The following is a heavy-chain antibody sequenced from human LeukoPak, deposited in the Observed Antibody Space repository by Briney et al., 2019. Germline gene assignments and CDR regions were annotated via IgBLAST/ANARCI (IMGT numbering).Heavy chain of an antibody. CDR3: ARDGPDYGDYGDAFDI. D-gene: IGHD4-17*01. J-gene: IGHJ3*02. CDR1: GFTFSDHY. V-gene: IGHV3-11*01. CDR2: ISSSGITI. Sequence: GGSLRLSCAASGFTFSDHYMSWIRQAPGKGLEWVSYISSSGITIHYADSVKGRFTISRDNSKNTLYLQMNSLRAEDTAVYYCARDGPDYGDYGDAFDIWGQGTMVTVSS.